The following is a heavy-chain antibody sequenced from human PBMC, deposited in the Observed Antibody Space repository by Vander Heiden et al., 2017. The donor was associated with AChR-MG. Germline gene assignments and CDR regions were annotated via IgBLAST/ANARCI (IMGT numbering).Heavy chain of an antibody. D-gene: IGHD1-1*01. CDR3: ARGNWKYYYYMDV. V-gene: IGHV1-69*06. Sequence: VQLVQSGAEVQKPGSSVKVSCEASGGTFSSYAISWVRQAPGQGLEWMGGINPICGTANYAQKYQGRVTITADKSTSTAYMERSRLRAEDTAVYYCARGNWKYYYYMDVWGKGTTVTVSS. J-gene: IGHJ6*03. CDR1: GGTFSSYA. CDR2: INPICGTA.